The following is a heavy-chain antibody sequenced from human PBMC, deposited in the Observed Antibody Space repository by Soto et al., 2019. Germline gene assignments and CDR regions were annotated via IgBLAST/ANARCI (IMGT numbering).Heavy chain of an antibody. CDR1: GYTFSSYG. CDR3: ARVSFYSGSWTYSPPRYYGMDV. D-gene: IGHD3-10*01. CDR2: ISDYNGNT. J-gene: IGHJ6*02. V-gene: IGHV1-18*01. Sequence: QVQLVQSGAEVKRAGASVKVSCKASGYTFSSYGLSWVRQAPGQGLEWMGWISDYNGNTHYAQKFQGRVIMTTDTSTRTAYMELRSLRSDDTAVYFCARVSFYSGSWTYSPPRYYGMDVWGQGTTVTVSS.